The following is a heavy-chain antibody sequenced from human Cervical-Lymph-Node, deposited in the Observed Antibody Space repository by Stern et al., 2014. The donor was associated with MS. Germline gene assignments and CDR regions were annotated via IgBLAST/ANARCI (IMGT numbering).Heavy chain of an antibody. Sequence: QVQLVQSGAEVKKPGAAVQVSCKASGYTFTSYYMHWVRQAPGPGLEWMGGRNPRFNNATYTQSFQDRVTLTRDTSTATVYMELSSLRFADTAVYYCVRGDTTWHYFYYGLDVWGQGTTVTVSS. CDR3: VRGDTTWHYFYYGLDV. CDR2: RNPRFNNA. V-gene: IGHV1-46*03. D-gene: IGHD1-14*01. CDR1: GYTFTSYY. J-gene: IGHJ6*02.